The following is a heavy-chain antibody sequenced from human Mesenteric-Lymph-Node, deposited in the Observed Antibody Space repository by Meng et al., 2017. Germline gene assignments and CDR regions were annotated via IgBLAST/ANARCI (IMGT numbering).Heavy chain of an antibody. D-gene: IGHD3-16*01. J-gene: IGHJ5*02. CDR3: ARGSAYVWGT. V-gene: IGHV4-4*02. Sequence: QVPLQESGPGLVKPSGTLSLTCGVSGGSISSSYSHWWSWVRQPPGKGLEWIGEIHHSGNTNYKSSFKSRVSMSVDKSKNQFSLRLSSVTAADTAVYYCARGSAYVWGTWGQGTLVTVSS. CDR2: IHHSGNT. CDR1: GGSISSSYSHW.